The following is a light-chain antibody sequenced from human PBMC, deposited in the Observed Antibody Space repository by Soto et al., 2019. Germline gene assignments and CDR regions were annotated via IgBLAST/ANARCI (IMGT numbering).Light chain of an antibody. J-gene: IGLJ2*01. CDR3: SSYTSSSTVV. Sequence: QSVMTQPPSVSAAPGQKVTISCSGSSSNIGGNSVSWYQQHPGKAPKLMIYEVSNRPSGVSNRFSGSKSGNTASLTISGLQAEDEADYYCSSYTSSSTVVFGGGTKLTVL. V-gene: IGLV2-14*01. CDR1: SSNIGGNS. CDR2: EVS.